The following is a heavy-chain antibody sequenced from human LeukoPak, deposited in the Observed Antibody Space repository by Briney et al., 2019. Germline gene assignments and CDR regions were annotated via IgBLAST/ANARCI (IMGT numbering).Heavy chain of an antibody. CDR1: GYSFSNYW. D-gene: IGHD4-17*01. Sequence: GESLKISCKGSGYSFSNYWIGWVRQMPGKGLEGMGIIYPGDSDTRYSPFFEGQVTISVDKSITTVYLQWSSLKASDSAMYYCARRTNDNGDYRGSFGYWGQGTLVTVSS. V-gene: IGHV5-51*01. CDR3: ARRTNDNGDYRGSFGY. CDR2: IYPGDSDT. J-gene: IGHJ4*02.